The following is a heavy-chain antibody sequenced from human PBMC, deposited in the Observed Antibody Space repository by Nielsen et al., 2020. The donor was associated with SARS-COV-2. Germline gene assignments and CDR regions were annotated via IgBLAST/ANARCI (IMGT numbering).Heavy chain of an antibody. D-gene: IGHD7-27*01. CDR1: GFTFSSYV. V-gene: IGHV3-30*04. J-gene: IGHJ4*02. CDR3: ARGNGWGSYFDY. Sequence: GGSLRLSCAASGFTFSSYVIHRVRQAPGKGLEWVAFISYDGSNKYYTDSVKGRFTISRDNSKNTQHLQMNSLRAEDTAVYYCARGNGWGSYFDYWGQGTLVTVSS. CDR2: ISYDGSNK.